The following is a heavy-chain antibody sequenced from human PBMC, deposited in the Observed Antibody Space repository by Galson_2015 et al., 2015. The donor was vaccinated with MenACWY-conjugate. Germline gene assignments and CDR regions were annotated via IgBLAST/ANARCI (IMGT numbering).Heavy chain of an antibody. CDR2: IWPGDSHT. V-gene: IGHV5-51*01. CDR1: GSSFSTYW. D-gene: IGHD6-13*01. Sequence: QSGAEVTKPGESLPISCKGSGSSFSTYWIGWERQMPGKGLEWMGFIWPGDSHTIYSPSFQGQVTVSVDKSNNTAYLQWSSLQASDTGMYYCARRQFKAAAAAFDPWGQGTLVTVSS. CDR3: ARRQFKAAAAAFDP. J-gene: IGHJ5*02.